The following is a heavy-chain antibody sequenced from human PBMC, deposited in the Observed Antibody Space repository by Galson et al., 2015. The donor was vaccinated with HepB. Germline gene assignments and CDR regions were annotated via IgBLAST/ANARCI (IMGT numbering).Heavy chain of an antibody. CDR3: AKSYGGLRLYWYFDL. CDR1: GFTFSSYG. D-gene: IGHD4-23*01. Sequence: SLRLSCAASGFTFSSYGMHWVRQAPGKGLEWVTVISYDGSNKYYADSVKGRFTISRDNSKNTLYLQMNSLRAEDTAVYYCAKSYGGLRLYWYFDLWGRGTLVTVSS. V-gene: IGHV3-30*18. CDR2: ISYDGSNK. J-gene: IGHJ2*01.